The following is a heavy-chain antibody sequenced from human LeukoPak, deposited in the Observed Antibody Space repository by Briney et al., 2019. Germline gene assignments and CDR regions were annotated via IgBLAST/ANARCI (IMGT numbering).Heavy chain of an antibody. V-gene: IGHV3-23*01. D-gene: IGHD3-16*01. J-gene: IGHJ4*02. CDR1: GFTFSSYA. CDR2: ISGSGGST. Sequence: GGSLRLSCAASGFTFSSYAMSWVRQAPGKGLEWVSAISGSGGSTYYADSVKGRFTISRDNAKDTLYLQMNSLRAEDTAVYYCARGENTYIDYWGQGTLVTVSS. CDR3: ARGENTYIDY.